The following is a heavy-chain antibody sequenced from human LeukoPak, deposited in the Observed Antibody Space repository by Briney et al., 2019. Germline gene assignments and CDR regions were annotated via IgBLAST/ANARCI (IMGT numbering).Heavy chain of an antibody. J-gene: IGHJ4*02. D-gene: IGHD2-21*01. CDR1: GFTFSSYG. V-gene: IGHV3-30*18. Sequence: GGSLRLSCAASGFTFSSYGMHWVRQAPGKGLEWVAVISYDGSNKYYADSVKGRFTISRDNSKNTLYLQMNSRRAEDTAVYYCANHCGGDCFSVYWGQGTLVTVSS. CDR3: ANHCGGDCFSVY. CDR2: ISYDGSNK.